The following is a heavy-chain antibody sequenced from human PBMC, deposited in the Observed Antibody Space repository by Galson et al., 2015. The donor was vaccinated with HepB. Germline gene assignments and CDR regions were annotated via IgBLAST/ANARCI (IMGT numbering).Heavy chain of an antibody. D-gene: IGHD1-14*01. CDR1: RLVISRSW. CDR2: MKQDGSEK. V-gene: IGHV3-7*01. CDR3: YAGHYFDS. Sequence: SLRLSCAASRLVISRSWMSWVRQAPGKGLEWVANMKQDGSEKYYVDSVKGRFTISRDNAKNSLYLQMNSLRAEDTAVYYCYAGHYFDSWGQGTLVTVSS. J-gene: IGHJ4*02.